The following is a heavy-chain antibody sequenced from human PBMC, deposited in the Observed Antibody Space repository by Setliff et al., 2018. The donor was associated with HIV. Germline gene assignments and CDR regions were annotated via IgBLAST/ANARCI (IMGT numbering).Heavy chain of an antibody. CDR1: GFTFSAYG. CDR3: ARPYTATGTTLNWFDP. D-gene: IGHD1-1*01. J-gene: IGHJ5*02. CDR2: INSDESST. Sequence: GGSLRLSCVASGFTFSAYGMHWVRQVPGMGPVWVSRINSDESSTSYADSVKGRFTISRDNAKNTLYLQMNNLLAEDTAVYYTARPYTATGTTLNWFDPWGQGTLVTVSS. V-gene: IGHV3-74*01.